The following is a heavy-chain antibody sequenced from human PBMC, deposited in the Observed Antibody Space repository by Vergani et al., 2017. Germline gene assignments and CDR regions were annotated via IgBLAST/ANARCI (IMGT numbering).Heavy chain of an antibody. D-gene: IGHD2-21*02. Sequence: EVQLLESGGGLVQPGGSLRLSCSASRFTFSSYAMSWVRQAPGKGLGWVSTISVSGGGTYYADSVKGRFTISRDNSKTTLFMQMNSLRAEDTAVYYCAKDQVDYLYCGGDCSPNGFDIWGRGTMVTVSS. CDR1: RFTFSSYA. V-gene: IGHV3-23*01. CDR2: ISVSGGGT. J-gene: IGHJ3*02. CDR3: AKDQVDYLYCGGDCSPNGFDI.